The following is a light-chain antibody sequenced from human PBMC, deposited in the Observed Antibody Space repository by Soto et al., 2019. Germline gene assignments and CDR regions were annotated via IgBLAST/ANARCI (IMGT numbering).Light chain of an antibody. Sequence: EFLLTQSPGTLSFSPGERSTLSCKASQTVRNNYLAWYQQKPGQAPRLLIYDASSRATGIPERLSGGGYGTDLTITISRMENEDFAVYYCQQFSSYTLTFGGGTKVDIK. CDR3: QQFSSYTLT. V-gene: IGKV3-20*01. J-gene: IGKJ4*01. CDR1: QTVRNNY. CDR2: DAS.